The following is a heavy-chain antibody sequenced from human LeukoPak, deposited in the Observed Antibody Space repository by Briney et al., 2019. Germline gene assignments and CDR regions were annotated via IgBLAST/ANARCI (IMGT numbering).Heavy chain of an antibody. CDR2: ISNGGDNT. D-gene: IGHD2-21*01. CDR1: GFTFSSYG. J-gene: IGHJ4*02. Sequence: GGTLRLSCAASGFTFSSYGMNWVRQAPGKGLEWVSGISNGGDNTYYADSVKGRFTISRDNSKNTLYLQMNSLRAEDTAVYYCAKGIAGFDYWGQGTLVTVSS. CDR3: AKGIAGFDY. V-gene: IGHV3-23*01.